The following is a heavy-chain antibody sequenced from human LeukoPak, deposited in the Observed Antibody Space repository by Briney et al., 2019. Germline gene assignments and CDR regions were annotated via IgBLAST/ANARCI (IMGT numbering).Heavy chain of an antibody. J-gene: IGHJ5*02. CDR1: GFTFDDYA. CDR3: AKFGSAGSYPSGWFDP. V-gene: IGHV3-9*01. Sequence: PGRSLRLSCAASGFTFDDYAMHWVRQAPGKGLEWVSGISWNSGSIGYADSVKGRFTISRDNAKSSLYLQMNSLRAEDTALYYCAKFGSAGSYPSGWFDPWGQGTLVTVSS. D-gene: IGHD3-10*01. CDR2: ISWNSGSI.